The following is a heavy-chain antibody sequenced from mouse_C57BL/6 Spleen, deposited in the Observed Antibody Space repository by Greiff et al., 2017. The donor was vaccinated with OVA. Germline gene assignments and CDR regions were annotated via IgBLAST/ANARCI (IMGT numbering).Heavy chain of an antibody. CDR2: IDPENGDT. J-gene: IGHJ3*01. CDR1: GFNIKDDY. V-gene: IGHV14-4*01. D-gene: IGHD1-1*02. Sequence: VQLKESGAELVRPGASVKLSCTASGFNIKDDYMHWVKQRPEQGLEWIGWIDPENGDTEYASKFQGKATITADTSSNTAYLQLSSLTSEDTAVYYCTTDYSLAYWGQGTLVTVSA. CDR3: TTDYSLAY.